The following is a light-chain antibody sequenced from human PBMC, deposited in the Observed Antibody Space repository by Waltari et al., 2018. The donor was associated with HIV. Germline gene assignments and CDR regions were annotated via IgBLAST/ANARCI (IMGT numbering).Light chain of an antibody. J-gene: IGLJ2*01. CDR2: DVS. CDR3: SSFTTSITVV. CDR1: SSDVGNYNE. Sequence: QSALTQPPSVSGSLGQSVTISCTGTSSDVGNYNEVSWYQQSPGTAPKLMIYDVSNRPSGAPDRFSGSKSGNTASLTISGLQAEDEADYYCSSFTTSITVVFGGGTKLTVL. V-gene: IGLV2-18*02.